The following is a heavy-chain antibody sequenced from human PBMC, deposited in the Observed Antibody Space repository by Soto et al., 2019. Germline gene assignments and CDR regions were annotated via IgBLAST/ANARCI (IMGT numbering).Heavy chain of an antibody. V-gene: IGHV3-30*18. Sequence: PGGSLRLSCAASGFTFSSYGMHWVRQAPGKGLEWVAVISYDGSNKYYADSVKGRFTISRDNSKNTLYLQMNSLRAEDTAVYYCAKVMWELLFYYYGMDVWGQGTTVTGSS. D-gene: IGHD1-26*01. CDR3: AKVMWELLFYYYGMDV. CDR1: GFTFSSYG. CDR2: ISYDGSNK. J-gene: IGHJ6*02.